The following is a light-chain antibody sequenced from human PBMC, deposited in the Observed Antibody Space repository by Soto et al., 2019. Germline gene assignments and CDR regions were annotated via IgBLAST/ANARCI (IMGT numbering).Light chain of an antibody. CDR2: GAS. CDR1: QSVSVN. V-gene: IGKV3-15*01. CDR3: QQDNNWPPLT. Sequence: EIVMTQSPATLPVSPGERATLSCRASQSVSVNLAWYQQKPGQPPRLLIYGASTRATGIPARFSGSGSGTEFTLTINSLQSEDFAVYYCQQDNNWPPLTFGGGTKVDI. J-gene: IGKJ4*01.